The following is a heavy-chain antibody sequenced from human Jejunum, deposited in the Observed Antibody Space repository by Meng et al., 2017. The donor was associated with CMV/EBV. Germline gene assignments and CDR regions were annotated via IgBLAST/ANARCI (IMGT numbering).Heavy chain of an antibody. J-gene: IGHJ4*02. Sequence: SGFTFSSYAMLWVRQAPGKGLEWVAVIPFDGNNEHYADSVKGRFTISRDNSKNTLYLQVNSLRLEDTGVYYCARGTGSGSWLIDSWGQGTLVTVSS. V-gene: IGHV3-30*04. CDR2: IPFDGNNE. CDR3: ARGTGSGSWLIDS. D-gene: IGHD6-13*01. CDR1: GFTFSSYA.